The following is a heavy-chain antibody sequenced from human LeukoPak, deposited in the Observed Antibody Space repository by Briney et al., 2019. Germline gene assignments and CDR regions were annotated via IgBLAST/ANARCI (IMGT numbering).Heavy chain of an antibody. J-gene: IGHJ6*03. CDR2: IYYSGST. CDR3: ARVQICTSCYSSDYHYMDV. V-gene: IGHV4-59*06. CDR1: GGSISSYY. D-gene: IGHD2-2*02. Sequence: PSETLSLTCTVSGGSISSYYWSWIRQPPGKGLEWIGYIYYSGSTYYNPSLKSRVTISVDTSKNQFSLKLSSVTAADTAVYYCARVQICTSCYSSDYHYMDVWGKGTTDTVSS.